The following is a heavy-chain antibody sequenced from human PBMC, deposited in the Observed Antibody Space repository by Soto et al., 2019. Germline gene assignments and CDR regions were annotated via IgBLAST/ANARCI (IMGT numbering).Heavy chain of an antibody. CDR1: GFTFGSYA. V-gene: IGHV3-30*01. Sequence: QVHLVESGGGVVQPGRSLRLSCAASGFTFGSYAMHWVRQSPGGALEWVAVISYDGFNRYYAESVKGRFTISRDNSKNTLYLQMDNRKPDDAAVYFCAGVEDEGGSFFDWGQGTLVTVSS. CDR2: ISYDGFNR. D-gene: IGHD1-26*01. J-gene: IGHJ4*02. CDR3: AGVEDEGGSFFD.